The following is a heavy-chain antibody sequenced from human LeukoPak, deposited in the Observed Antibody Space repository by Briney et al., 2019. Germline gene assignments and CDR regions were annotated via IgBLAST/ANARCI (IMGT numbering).Heavy chain of an antibody. J-gene: IGHJ4*02. CDR1: GFTFSNYA. Sequence: GGSLRLSCAASGFTFSNYAMSWVRQAPGKGLEWVSVIYSGGSTYYADSVKGRFTISRDNSKNTLYLQMNSLRAEDTAVYYCARESARLGYSSSWFDYWGQGTLVTVSS. CDR3: ARESARLGYSSSWFDY. V-gene: IGHV3-53*01. CDR2: IYSGGST. D-gene: IGHD6-13*01.